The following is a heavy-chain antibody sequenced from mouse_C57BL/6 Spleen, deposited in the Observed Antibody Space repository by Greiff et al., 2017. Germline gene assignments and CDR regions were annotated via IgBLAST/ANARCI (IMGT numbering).Heavy chain of an antibody. CDR1: GYTFTSYW. J-gene: IGHJ2*01. V-gene: IGHV1-50*01. CDR3: ARELGREVDY. D-gene: IGHD4-1*01. Sequence: QVQLQQPGAELVKPGASVKLSCKASGYTFTSYWMQWVKQRPGQGLEWIGEIDTSDSYTNYNQKFKGKATLTVDTSSSTAYMQLSSLTSEDSAVYYCARELGREVDYWGQGTTLTVSS. CDR2: IDTSDSYT.